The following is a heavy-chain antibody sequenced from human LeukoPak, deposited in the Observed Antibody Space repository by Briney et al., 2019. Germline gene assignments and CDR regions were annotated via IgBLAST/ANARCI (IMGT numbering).Heavy chain of an antibody. Sequence: SETLALICAVYGGSFSGYYWSWIRQPPGKGLEWIGEINHSGSTNYNPSLKSRVTISVDTSKNQFSLKLSSVTAADTAVYYCARGGVRYFDWLLSGYYFDYWGQGTLVTVSS. V-gene: IGHV4-34*01. CDR3: ARGGVRYFDWLLSGYYFDY. CDR2: INHSGST. D-gene: IGHD3-9*01. J-gene: IGHJ4*02. CDR1: GGSFSGYY.